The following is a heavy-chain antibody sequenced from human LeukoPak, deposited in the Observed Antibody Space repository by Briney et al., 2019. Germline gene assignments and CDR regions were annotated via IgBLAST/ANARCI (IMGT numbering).Heavy chain of an antibody. J-gene: IGHJ4*02. Sequence: ASVKVSCKASGYTFTSYDINWVRQATGQGLEWMGWMNPNSGNTGYAQKFQGRVTMTRNTSISTAYLELSSLRSGGTAVYYCATRNCSDGSCYSLDYWGQGTLVTVSS. D-gene: IGHD2-15*01. CDR3: ATRNCSDGSCYSLDY. CDR1: GYTFTSYD. CDR2: MNPNSGNT. V-gene: IGHV1-8*01.